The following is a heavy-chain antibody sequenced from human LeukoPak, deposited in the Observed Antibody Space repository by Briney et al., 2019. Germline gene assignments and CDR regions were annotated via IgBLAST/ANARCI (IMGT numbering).Heavy chain of an antibody. CDR3: AREPDYGDYEGWFDP. CDR2: IDPSDSET. J-gene: IGHJ5*02. D-gene: IGHD4-17*01. CDR1: GYSFTTYW. V-gene: IGHV5-10-1*01. Sequence: GESLKISCKGSGYSFTTYWISWVRQMPGKGLEWMGRIDPSDSETNYSPSFQGHVTISADKSISTAYLQWSSLKASDTAMYYCAREPDYGDYEGWFDPWGQGTLVTVSS.